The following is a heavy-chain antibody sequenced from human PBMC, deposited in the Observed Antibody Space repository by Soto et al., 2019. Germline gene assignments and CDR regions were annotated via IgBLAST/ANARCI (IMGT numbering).Heavy chain of an antibody. CDR1: GFTFSSYA. CDR2: ISGSGGST. D-gene: IGHD3-10*01. V-gene: IGHV3-23*01. CDR3: ASSLMVRGVSDAFDI. Sequence: GSLRLSCAASGFTFSSYAMSWVRQAPGKGLEWVSAISGSGGSTYYADSVKGRFTISRDNSKNTLYLQMNSLRAEDTAVYYCASSLMVRGVSDAFDIWGQGTMVTVSS. J-gene: IGHJ3*02.